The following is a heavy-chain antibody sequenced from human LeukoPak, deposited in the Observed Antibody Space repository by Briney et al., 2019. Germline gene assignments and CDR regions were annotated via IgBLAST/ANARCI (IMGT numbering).Heavy chain of an antibody. CDR1: GGSISSSSYY. CDR2: IYYSGST. V-gene: IGHV4-39*01. Sequence: SETPSLTCTVSGGSISSSSYYWGWIRQPPGKGLEWIGSIYYSGSTYYNPSLKSRVTISVDTSKNQFSLKLSSVTAADTAVYYCARQGLRYVDWFFDYWGQGTLVSVSS. CDR3: ARQGLRYVDWFFDY. J-gene: IGHJ4*02. D-gene: IGHD3-9*01.